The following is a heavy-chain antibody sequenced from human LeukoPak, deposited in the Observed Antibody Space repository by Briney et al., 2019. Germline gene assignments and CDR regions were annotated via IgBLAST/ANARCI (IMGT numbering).Heavy chain of an antibody. CDR2: INPSGGST. CDR3: ARARLVNWFDP. V-gene: IGHV1-46*01. Sequence: ASVKVSXKASGYTFTNYYMHWMRQAHGQGLEWIGIINPSGGSTSYAQKFQGRVTMTRDTSTSTVYMELSSLRSEDTAVYYCARARLVNWFDPWGQGTLVTVSS. J-gene: IGHJ5*02. CDR1: GYTFTNYY. D-gene: IGHD3-9*01.